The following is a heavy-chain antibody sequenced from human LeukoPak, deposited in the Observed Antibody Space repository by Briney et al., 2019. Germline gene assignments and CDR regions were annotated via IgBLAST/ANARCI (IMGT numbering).Heavy chain of an antibody. Sequence: SETLSLTCAVYGGSFSGYYWSWIRQPPGKGLEWIGEINHSGSTNYNPSLKSRVTISVDTSKNQFSLKLSSVTAADTAVYYCARGALYYYDSSGTNFDYWGQGTLVTVSS. CDR2: INHSGST. J-gene: IGHJ4*02. CDR1: GGSFSGYY. CDR3: ARGALYYYDSSGTNFDY. V-gene: IGHV4-34*01. D-gene: IGHD3-22*01.